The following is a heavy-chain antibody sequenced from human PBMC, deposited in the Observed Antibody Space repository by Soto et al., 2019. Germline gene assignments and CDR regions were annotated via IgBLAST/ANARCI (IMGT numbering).Heavy chain of an antibody. J-gene: IGHJ3*02. D-gene: IGHD5-12*01. CDR2: ISSSSSTI. CDR1: GFTFSSYS. CDR3: ARVQDSGYDKDAFDI. Sequence: EVQLVESGGGLVQPGGSLRLSCAASGFTFSSYSMNWVRPAPGKGLEWVSYISSSSSTIYYADSVKGRFTISRDNAKNSLYLQMNSLRAEDTAVYYCARVQDSGYDKDAFDIWGQGTMVTVSS. V-gene: IGHV3-48*01.